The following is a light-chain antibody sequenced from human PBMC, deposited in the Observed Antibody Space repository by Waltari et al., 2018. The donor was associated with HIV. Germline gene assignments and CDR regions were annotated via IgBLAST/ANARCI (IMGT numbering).Light chain of an antibody. CDR1: QRVLHHAYNHTC. CDR3: QQYYTNPFT. J-gene: IGKJ4*01. V-gene: IGKV4-1*01. CDR2: ASY. Sequence: DIVMPQSPDSLAVPLGERATFNCNSSQRVLHHAYNHTCLAWYQQKPGQPPKLLIYASYVRESGVPDRFSGSGSGTDFTLTINNLQAEDVALYYCQQYYTNPFTFGGGTKVEIK.